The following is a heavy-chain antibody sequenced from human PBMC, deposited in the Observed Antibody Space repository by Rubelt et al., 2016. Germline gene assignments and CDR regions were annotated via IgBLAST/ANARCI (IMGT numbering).Heavy chain of an antibody. Sequence: EVQLVESGGGLVQPGGSLRLSCAASGFTFRTYDMHWVRQATGKGLEWVAGISQSETTTYYADSVKGRFTISRDNAKNTLYLQMNSLSADDPAVFYWARRSAAGGYFDLWGRGTLVTVSS. CDR2: ISQSETTT. CDR3: ARRSAAGGYFDL. V-gene: IGHV3-74*02. J-gene: IGHJ2*01. CDR1: GFTFRTYD. D-gene: IGHD6-25*01.